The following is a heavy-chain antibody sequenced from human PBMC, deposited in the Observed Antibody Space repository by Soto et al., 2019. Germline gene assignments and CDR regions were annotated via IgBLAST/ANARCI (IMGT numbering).Heavy chain of an antibody. CDR1: VGTFSSYA. D-gene: IGHD1-26*01. CDR2: ILPNFDTT. J-gene: IGHJ6*02. CDR3: ARGDLGYYGMDV. V-gene: IGHV1-69*14. Sequence: QVRLVQSGAEVKKPGSSVKVSCQTSVGTFSSYAISWVRQAPGQGLEWMGGILPNFDTTNYAPRFHGRVIFTADKFANMAYMELSSLRSEVTAVYCCARGDLGYYGMDVWGQGTTVIVSS.